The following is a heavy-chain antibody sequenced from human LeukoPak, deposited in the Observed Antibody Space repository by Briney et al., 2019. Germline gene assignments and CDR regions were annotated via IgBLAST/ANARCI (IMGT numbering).Heavy chain of an antibody. Sequence: ASETLSLTCAVYGGSFSGYYWSWIRQPPGKGLEWIGEINHSGSTNYNPSLKSRVTISVDTSKNQFSLKLSSVTAADTAVYYCASTIVVVPAAYALDYWGQGTLVTVSS. J-gene: IGHJ4*02. V-gene: IGHV4-34*01. CDR1: GGSFSGYY. CDR2: INHSGST. D-gene: IGHD2-2*01. CDR3: ASTIVVVPAAYALDY.